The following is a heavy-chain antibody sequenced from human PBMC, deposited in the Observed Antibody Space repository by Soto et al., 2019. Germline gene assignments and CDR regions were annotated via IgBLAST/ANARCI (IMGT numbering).Heavy chain of an antibody. J-gene: IGHJ4*02. CDR3: ARDVAKTADYGDFYYFDY. D-gene: IGHD4-17*01. Sequence: TLSLTCTVSGGSISSGGYYWSWIRQHPGKGLEWIGYIYYSGSTYYNPSLKSRVTISVDTSKNQFSLKLSSVTAADTAVYYCARDVAKTADYGDFYYFDYWGQGTLVTVSS. V-gene: IGHV4-31*03. CDR1: GGSISSGGYY. CDR2: IYYSGST.